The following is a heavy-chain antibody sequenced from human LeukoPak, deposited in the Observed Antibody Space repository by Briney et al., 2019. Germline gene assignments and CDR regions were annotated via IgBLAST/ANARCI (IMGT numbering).Heavy chain of an antibody. Sequence: SVKVSCKASGYTFTGYYMHWVRQAPGQGLEWMGGIIPIFGTANYAQKFQGRVTITADESTSTAYMELSSLRSEDTAVYYCARAVVVVAATPGSVRGYYYYYGMDVWGQGTTVTVSS. D-gene: IGHD2-15*01. CDR1: GYTFTGYY. J-gene: IGHJ6*02. V-gene: IGHV1-69*13. CDR2: IIPIFGTA. CDR3: ARAVVVVAATPGSVRGYYYYYGMDV.